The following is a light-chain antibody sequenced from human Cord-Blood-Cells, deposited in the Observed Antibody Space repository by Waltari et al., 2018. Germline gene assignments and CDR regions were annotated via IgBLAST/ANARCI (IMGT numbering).Light chain of an antibody. CDR2: EVS. CDR3: SSYAGSNNFVV. Sequence: QSALTQPPSASGSPGQSVTLPCTGPRSDVGAYNYVSWYQQHPGKAPELMIYEVSKRPSGVPDRFSGSKSGNTASLTGSGLQAEDEADDYCSSYAGSNNFVVFGGGTKLTVL. CDR1: RSDVGAYNY. J-gene: IGLJ2*01. V-gene: IGLV2-8*01.